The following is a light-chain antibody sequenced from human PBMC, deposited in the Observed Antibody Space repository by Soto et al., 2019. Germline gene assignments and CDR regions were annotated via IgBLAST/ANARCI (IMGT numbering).Light chain of an antibody. J-gene: IGKJ5*01. V-gene: IGKV3-11*01. CDR1: QSVSSY. CDR3: QQRSNWPFT. Sequence: IVLTQSPATLSLSPGERATLSCRASQSVSSYLAWYQQKPGQAPRLLIYGAFSRATGIPDRFSGSGSGTDFTLTISRLEAEDVAVYYCQQRSNWPFTFGQGTRLEIK. CDR2: GAF.